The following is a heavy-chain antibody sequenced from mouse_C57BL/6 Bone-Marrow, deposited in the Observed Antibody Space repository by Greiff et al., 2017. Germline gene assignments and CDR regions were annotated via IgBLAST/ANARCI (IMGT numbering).Heavy chain of an antibody. CDR3: ARDDYYAMDY. Sequence: KLSCKASGYTFTSYWMQWVKQRPGQGLEWIGEIDPSDSYTNYNQKFKGKATLTVDTSSSTAYMQLSSLTSEDSAVYYCARDDYYAMDYGGQGTAVTVSS. V-gene: IGHV1-50*01. CDR1: GYTFTSYW. CDR2: IDPSDSYT. J-gene: IGHJ4*01.